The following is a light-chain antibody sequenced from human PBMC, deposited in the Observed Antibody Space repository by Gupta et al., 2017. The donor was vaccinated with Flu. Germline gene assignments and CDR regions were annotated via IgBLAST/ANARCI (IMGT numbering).Light chain of an antibody. CDR3: QQDYSYPRT. CDR2: SVS. J-gene: IGKJ1*01. CDR1: RDIGRD. V-gene: IGKV1-6*01. Sequence: IQLTQSPSSLSASVGDRVTITRRASRDIGRDVAWYQQTPAEAPRLLIFSVSSLQSRIPSRFSGSGSGTYFTLTIANLQPEDFATYFCQQDYSYPRTFGQGTRVEIK.